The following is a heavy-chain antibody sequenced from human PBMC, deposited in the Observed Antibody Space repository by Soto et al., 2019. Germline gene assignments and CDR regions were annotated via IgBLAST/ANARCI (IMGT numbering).Heavy chain of an antibody. CDR1: GFTFSNYA. D-gene: IGHD3-22*01. CDR2: ITGSGDYT. V-gene: IGHV3-23*01. CDR3: AKARYFDSTGYLYYFYY. J-gene: IGHJ4*02. Sequence: EVQLLESGGGLAQPGASLRLSCAASGFTFSNYAMSWVRQAPGKGLEWVSSITGSGDYTYYADSVKGRFTISRDNSKNTLYLQMNSLRAGDTAVYYCAKARYFDSTGYLYYFYYWGQGTLITVSS.